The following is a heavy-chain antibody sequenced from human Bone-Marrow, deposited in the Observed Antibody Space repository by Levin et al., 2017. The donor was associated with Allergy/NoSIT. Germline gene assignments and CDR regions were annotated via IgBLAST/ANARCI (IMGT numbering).Heavy chain of an antibody. CDR3: ARARGVVQGMLVIDH. CDR1: GFTFSTYT. CDR2: ISSTSNHI. J-gene: IGHJ4*02. Sequence: PLKVSCAASGFTFSTYTMIWVRQAPGKGLEWVSFISSTSNHIYYGDSLKGRFTVSRDNAKNSLFLQMNSLGVDDTAMYYCARARGVVQGMLVIDHWGPGTLVTVSS. D-gene: IGHD3-16*01. V-gene: IGHV3-21*01.